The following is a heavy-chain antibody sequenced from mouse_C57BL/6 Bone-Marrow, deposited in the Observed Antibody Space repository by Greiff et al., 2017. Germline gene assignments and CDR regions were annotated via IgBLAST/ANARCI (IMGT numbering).Heavy chain of an antibody. V-gene: IGHV1-59*01. D-gene: IGHD1-1*01. CDR1: GYTFTSYW. J-gene: IGHJ4*01. Sequence: VQLQQPGAELVRPGTSVKLSCKASGYTFTSYWMHWVKQRPGQGLEWIGVIDPSDSYTNYNQKFKGKATLTVDTSSSTAYMQLSSLTSEDSAVYYCARFPRYYYGSSYAMGYWGQGTSVTVSS. CDR2: IDPSDSYT. CDR3: ARFPRYYYGSSYAMGY.